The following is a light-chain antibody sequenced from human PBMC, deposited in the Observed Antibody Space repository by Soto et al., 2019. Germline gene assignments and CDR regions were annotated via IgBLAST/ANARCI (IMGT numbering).Light chain of an antibody. V-gene: IGKV2-30*02. Sequence: DVVLTQSPLSLSVTLGQPASISCGSSRSLVHSDGNIYLIWFQXRTGQSQRRXIYQVSNRDSGVPDRFSGSVSVTDLTMKIRRVEAEDGGVYYGLQATHWPHTFGQGTKVEIK. CDR3: LQATHWPHT. CDR1: RSLVHSDGNIY. CDR2: QVS. J-gene: IGKJ2*01.